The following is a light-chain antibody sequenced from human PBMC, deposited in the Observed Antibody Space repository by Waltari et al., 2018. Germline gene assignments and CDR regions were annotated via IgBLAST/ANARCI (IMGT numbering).Light chain of an antibody. CDR3: GQGTHLYS. Sequence: DVVMTQSPLSLPITPGQPASISCRSSQSLVHSNGNTYLSWYQQKPGQPPRRLIYEVSNQDSGVPDRFSGSGAGTDFTRKISRVEAEDVGVYYCGQGTHLYSFGQGTKVEIK. J-gene: IGKJ2*03. CDR1: QSLVHSNGNTY. V-gene: IGKV2-30*02. CDR2: EVS.